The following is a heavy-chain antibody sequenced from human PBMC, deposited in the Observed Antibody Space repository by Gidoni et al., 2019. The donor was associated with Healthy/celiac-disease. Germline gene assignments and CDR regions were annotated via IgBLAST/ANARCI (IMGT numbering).Heavy chain of an antibody. CDR3: ARDGEVDTERMDY. D-gene: IGHD5-18*01. CDR1: GYTFTSYA. J-gene: IGHJ4*02. CDR2: INAGNGNT. Sequence: QVQLVQSGAEVKKPGASVKVSCKASGYTFTSYAMHLVRQAPGQRLEWMGWINAGNGNTKYSQKFQGRVTITRDTSASTAYMELSSLRSEDTAVYYCARDGEVDTERMDYWGQGTLVTVSS. V-gene: IGHV1-3*01.